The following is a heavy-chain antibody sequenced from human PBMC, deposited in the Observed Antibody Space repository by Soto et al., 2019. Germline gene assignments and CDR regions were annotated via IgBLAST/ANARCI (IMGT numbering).Heavy chain of an antibody. CDR3: SRFIMVGGWFDPNYYHGMDV. CDR2: ISGYNGNT. J-gene: IGHJ6*04. CDR1: GYTFSNYG. Sequence: QVQLVQSGAEVKKPGASVTVSCKTSGYTFSNYGINWVRQAPGQGLEWMGWISGYNGNTNYARTVQGRVTMTTDTSTGTVYMELRSLTSDDTAIYYCSRFIMVGGWFDPNYYHGMDVSGKGTTVTVSS. D-gene: IGHD6-19*01. V-gene: IGHV1-18*01.